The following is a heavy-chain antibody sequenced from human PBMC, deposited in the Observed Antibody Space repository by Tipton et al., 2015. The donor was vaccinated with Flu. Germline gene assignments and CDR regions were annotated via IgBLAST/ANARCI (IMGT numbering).Heavy chain of an antibody. CDR1: GSSISSGNNF. Sequence: GLVKPSETLSLTCTVSGSSISSGNNFWTWIRQPAGKGLEYIGRFYSSGGTKYNPSLKSRVTISVDTSKNLFSLRLFSVTAADTAIYFCARGLSSGWYSLGYLDSWGQGALVSVSS. J-gene: IGHJ4*02. CDR2: FYSSGGT. V-gene: IGHV4-61*02. D-gene: IGHD6-19*01. CDR3: ARGLSSGWYSLGYLDS.